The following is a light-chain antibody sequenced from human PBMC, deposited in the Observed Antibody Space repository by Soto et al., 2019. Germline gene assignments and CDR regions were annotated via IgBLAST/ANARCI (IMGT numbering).Light chain of an antibody. V-gene: IGLV2-14*03. J-gene: IGLJ3*02. CDR1: SSDVGAYNY. CDR3: CSYTSARIRV. CDR2: DVS. Sequence: QSVLTQPASVSGSPGQSITISCTGTSSDVGAYNYVSWYQQHPGKAPKLMIFDVSNRPSGVSSRFSGSKSGNTASLTISGLQAEDEASYYCCSYTSARIRVFGGGTKVTVL.